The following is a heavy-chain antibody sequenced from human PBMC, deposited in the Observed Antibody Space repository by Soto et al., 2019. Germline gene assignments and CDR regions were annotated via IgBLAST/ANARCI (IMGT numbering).Heavy chain of an antibody. CDR3: ARGSASMVRGVTLEYYYYYYMDV. CDR1: GGSFSGYY. CDR2: INHSGST. Sequence: SETLSLTCAVYGGSFSGYYWSWIRQPPGKGLEWIGEINHSGSTNYNPSLKSRVTISVDTSKNQFSLKLSSVTAADTAVYYCARGSASMVRGVTLEYYYYYYMDVWGKGTTVTAP. V-gene: IGHV4-34*01. J-gene: IGHJ6*03. D-gene: IGHD3-10*01.